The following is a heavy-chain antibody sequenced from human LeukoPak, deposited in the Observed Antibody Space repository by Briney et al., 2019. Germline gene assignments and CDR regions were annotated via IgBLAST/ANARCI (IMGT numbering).Heavy chain of an antibody. CDR3: ATGLPDYDILIGAFDV. CDR1: EYSLTGLS. Sequence: GASVKVSCKVSEYSLTGLSMHWVRQTPAKGLEWMGGVDPEDGEAIFAQKFLGRVTLTEDTSTDTAYMEVSSLRSEDTAVYYCATGLPDYDILIGAFDVWGQGTMVTVSS. D-gene: IGHD3-9*01. J-gene: IGHJ3*01. CDR2: VDPEDGEA. V-gene: IGHV1-24*01.